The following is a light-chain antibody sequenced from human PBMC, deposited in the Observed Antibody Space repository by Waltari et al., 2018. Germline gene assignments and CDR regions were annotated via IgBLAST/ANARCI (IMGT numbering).Light chain of an antibody. V-gene: IGKV3-15*01. J-gene: IGKJ2*01. CDR1: ESIDRR. CDR3: QQYHIWPPYT. Sequence: EIVMTQSPASLPVSPGDRATPTCRASESIDRRVAWYRQRPGQAPRLLIFGATIRASGVPDRISGSGSGTEFTLTISSLQSDDFGLYYCQQYHIWPPYTFAQGTRLDI. CDR2: GAT.